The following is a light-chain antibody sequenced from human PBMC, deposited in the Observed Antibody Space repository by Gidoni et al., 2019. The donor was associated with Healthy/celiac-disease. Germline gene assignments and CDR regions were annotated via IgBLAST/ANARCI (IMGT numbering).Light chain of an antibody. CDR3: QAWDSSTVV. J-gene: IGLJ2*01. CDR2: QAS. CDR1: KLGYKY. V-gene: IGLV3-1*01. Sequence: SYELTQPPSVSVSPGQTASITCSGDKLGYKYACWYQQKPAQSPVIVIYQASKRPSGIPERFSGSNSGNTSTLTISGTQAMDEADYYCQAWDSSTVVFGGGTKRTVL.